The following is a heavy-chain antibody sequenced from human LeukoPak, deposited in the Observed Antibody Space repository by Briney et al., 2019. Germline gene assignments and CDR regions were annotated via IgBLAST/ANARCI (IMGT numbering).Heavy chain of an antibody. CDR3: ARRLTQYDCFDP. CDR2: TYYRSTWYN. V-gene: IGHV6-1*01. CDR1: GDSVSSNSVT. J-gene: IGHJ5*02. D-gene: IGHD2-2*01. Sequence: QTLSLTCAISGDSVSSNSVTWNWNRQSPSRGLEWLGRTYYRSTWYNDYAVSVRGRITVNPDTSKNQFSLHLNSVTPEDTAVYYCARRLTQYDCFDPWGQGILVTVSS.